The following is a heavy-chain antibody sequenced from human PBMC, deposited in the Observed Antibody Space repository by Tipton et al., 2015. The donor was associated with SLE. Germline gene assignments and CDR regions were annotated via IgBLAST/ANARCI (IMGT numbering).Heavy chain of an antibody. CDR1: GGSISSGGYY. J-gene: IGHJ2*01. V-gene: IGHV4-39*01. CDR2: IFNSGIT. Sequence: TLSLTCSVSGGSISSGGYYWAWIRQPPGKGLEWIGSIFNSGITDYNHPLKSRVTISLATSKNQLSLNLTSLTAADTAVYYCATEDRYFEQWGRGTLVTVSS. CDR3: ATEDRYFEQ.